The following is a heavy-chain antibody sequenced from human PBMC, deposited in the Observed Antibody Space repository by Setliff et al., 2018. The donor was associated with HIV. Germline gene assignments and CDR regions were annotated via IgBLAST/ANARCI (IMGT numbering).Heavy chain of an antibody. CDR1: GDPISSGSYY. V-gene: IGHV4-39*02. Sequence: SETLSLTCTVSGDPISSGSYYWGWIRQPPGKGLEWIGSMYYSGTTYYNPSLKSRVTISVDTSKTQFSLKLNSVTAADTAVYYCGRDTAFLKEGTEYWGQGTLVTVSS. CDR3: GRDTAFLKEGTEY. J-gene: IGHJ4*02. D-gene: IGHD5-18*01. CDR2: MYYSGTT.